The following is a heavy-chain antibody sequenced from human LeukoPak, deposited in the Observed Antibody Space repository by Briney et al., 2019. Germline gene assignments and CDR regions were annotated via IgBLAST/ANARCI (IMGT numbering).Heavy chain of an antibody. V-gene: IGHV4-39*07. CDR2: IYCSGST. CDR3: ARDRFWSGYWFGVGGNWFDP. J-gene: IGHJ5*02. Sequence: PSETLSLTCTVSGGSISSSSYYWGWLRQPPGKGLEWNGSIYCSGSTYYNPSLMSRITISVNTSKTQFSLKLSSATAADTAVYYCARDRFWSGYWFGVGGNWFDPWGQGTLVTVSS. D-gene: IGHD3-3*01. CDR1: GGSISSSSYY.